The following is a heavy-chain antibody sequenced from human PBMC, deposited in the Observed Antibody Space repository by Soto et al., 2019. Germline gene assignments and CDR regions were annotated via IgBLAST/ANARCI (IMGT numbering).Heavy chain of an antibody. Sequence: PSETLSLTCAVYGGSFRGYYWSWIRQPPGKGLEWIGEISHSGSTNYNPSLKSRVTISVDTSKNQFSLKLSSVTAADTAVYYCASGTMVRGVIHWGQGTLVTVSS. J-gene: IGHJ4*02. D-gene: IGHD3-10*01. V-gene: IGHV4-34*01. CDR2: ISHSGST. CDR1: GGSFRGYY. CDR3: ASGTMVRGVIH.